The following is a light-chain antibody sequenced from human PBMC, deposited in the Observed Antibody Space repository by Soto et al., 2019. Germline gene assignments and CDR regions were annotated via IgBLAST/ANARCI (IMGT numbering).Light chain of an antibody. J-gene: IGKJ4*01. CDR2: GAP. Sequence: EIVMTQSPANLYVSPGERATLSCRASQSVKSYLAWYQQKPGQAPSVLIYGAPTRATGIPARFSGSGSGTEFTLTISSLQSEDFAVYYCQQYNDWPPLTFGGGTKVEIK. CDR3: QQYNDWPPLT. CDR1: QSVKSY. V-gene: IGKV3-15*01.